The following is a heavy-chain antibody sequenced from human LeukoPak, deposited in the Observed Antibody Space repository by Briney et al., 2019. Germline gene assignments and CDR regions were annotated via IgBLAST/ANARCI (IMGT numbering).Heavy chain of an antibody. CDR2: ISSSSSYI. CDR3: ARDLGLYSSGWYWLSQYGMDV. D-gene: IGHD6-19*01. J-gene: IGHJ6*02. Sequence: GGSLRLSRAASGFTFSSYSMNWVRQAPGKGLERVSSISSSSSYIYYADSVKGRFTISRDNAKNSLYLQMNSLRAEDTAVYYCARDLGLYSSGWYWLSQYGMDVWGQGTTVTASS. V-gene: IGHV3-21*04. CDR1: GFTFSSYS.